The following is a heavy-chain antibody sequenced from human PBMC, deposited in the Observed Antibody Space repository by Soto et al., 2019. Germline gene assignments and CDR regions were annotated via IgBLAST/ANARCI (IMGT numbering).Heavy chain of an antibody. D-gene: IGHD6-19*01. V-gene: IGHV3-23*01. CDR2: ISGSGGST. Sequence: GGSLRLSCAASGFTFSSYAMSWVRQAPGKGLEWVSAISGSGGSTYYADYVKGRFTISRDNSKNTLYLQMNSLRAEDKDEYYSGKACLGQQWLVRARAYDYWGQGTLVTVSS. CDR3: GKACLGQQWLVRARAYDY. CDR1: GFTFSSYA. J-gene: IGHJ4*02.